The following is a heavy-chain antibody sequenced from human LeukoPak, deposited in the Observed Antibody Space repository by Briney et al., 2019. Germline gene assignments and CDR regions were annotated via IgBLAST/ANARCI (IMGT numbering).Heavy chain of an antibody. CDR3: ARADSYGSILDY. CDR2: IDQYGRAK. V-gene: IGHV3-7*04. D-gene: IGHD5-18*01. J-gene: IGHJ4*02. Sequence: GGSLRLSCAASGFTFSNYWMSWVRQAPGKGLEWVASIDQYGRAKYYVDSVRGRFTFSRENTKNSLHLQMHSLRAEDTDVYYCARADSYGSILDYWGQGTRVIDSS. CDR1: GFTFSNYW.